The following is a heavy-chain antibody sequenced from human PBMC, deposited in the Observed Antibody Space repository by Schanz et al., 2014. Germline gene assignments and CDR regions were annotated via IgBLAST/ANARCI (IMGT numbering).Heavy chain of an antibody. CDR2: ISAGGTNT. D-gene: IGHD1-26*01. J-gene: IGHJ4*02. CDR1: RFTFSSYA. Sequence: EVQLLESGGGLVQPGGSLRLSCAASRFTFSSYAMSWVRQAPGKGLEWVSSISAGGTNTYYADSVKGRFTLSRDNSKNTLYLQMNSLIVEDTAIYYCAKEWSPSFWGQGTLVTVSS. V-gene: IGHV3-23*01. CDR3: AKEWSPSF.